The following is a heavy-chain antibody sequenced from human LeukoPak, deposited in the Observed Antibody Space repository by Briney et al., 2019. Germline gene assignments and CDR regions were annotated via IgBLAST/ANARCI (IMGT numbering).Heavy chain of an antibody. CDR2: ISWNSGSI. Sequence: GRSLRLSCAASGFTFDDYAMHWVRQAPGKGLEWVSGISWNSGSIGYADSVKGRFTISRDNAKNSLYLQMNSLRAEDTALYYCAKGVVVVPAAIYYGIDVWGQGTTVTVSS. CDR1: GFTFDDYA. J-gene: IGHJ6*02. CDR3: AKGVVVVPAAIYYGIDV. V-gene: IGHV3-9*01. D-gene: IGHD2-2*02.